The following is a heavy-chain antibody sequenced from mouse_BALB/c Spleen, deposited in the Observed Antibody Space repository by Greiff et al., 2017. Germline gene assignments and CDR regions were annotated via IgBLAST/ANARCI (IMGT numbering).Heavy chain of an antibody. D-gene: IGHD1-1*01. CDR1: GYTFTDYA. CDR2: ISTYYGDA. V-gene: IGHV1S137*01. Sequence: QVQLKQSGAELVRPGVSVKISCKGSGYTFTDYAMHWVKQSHAKSLEWIGVISTYYGDASYNQKFKGKATMTVDKSSSTAYMELARLTSEDSAIYYCARRAYGSSYDAMDYWGQGTSVTVSS. CDR3: ARRAYGSSYDAMDY. J-gene: IGHJ4*01.